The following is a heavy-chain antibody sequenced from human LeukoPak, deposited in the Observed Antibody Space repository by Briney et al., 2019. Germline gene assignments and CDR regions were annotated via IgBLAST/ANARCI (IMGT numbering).Heavy chain of an antibody. J-gene: IGHJ4*02. CDR3: ARAIQSHLLKGYFDY. D-gene: IGHD2-2*01. CDR1: GLTASSNY. V-gene: IGHV3-53*01. Sequence: GGSLRLSCAPFGLTASSNYMSWVRQAPGKGLEWVSTIYSDGTPYYADSLKGRFTISRDNSKNTLYLRMNSLRAEDTAIYYCARAIQSHLLKGYFDYWGQGALVTVSS. CDR2: IYSDGTP.